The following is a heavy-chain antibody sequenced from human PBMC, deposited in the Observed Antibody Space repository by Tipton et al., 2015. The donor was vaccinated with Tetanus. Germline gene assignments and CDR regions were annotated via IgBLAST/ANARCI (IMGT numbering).Heavy chain of an antibody. CDR3: ARRSHIGAPV. J-gene: IGHJ3*01. D-gene: IGHD2-21*01. V-gene: IGHV4-39*01. CDR2: IYYGGST. CDR1: GGSFSSSNDY. Sequence: TLSLTCTVPGGSFSSSNDYWAWIRQPPGKGLEWVGSIYYGGSTYFNPSLRSRGTISIDTSRNQFSLQLSSVTAADTALYFCARRSHIGAPVWGQGTLVIVAS.